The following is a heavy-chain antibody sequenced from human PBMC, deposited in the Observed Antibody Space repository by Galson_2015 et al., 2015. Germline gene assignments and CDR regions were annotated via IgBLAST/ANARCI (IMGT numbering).Heavy chain of an antibody. Sequence: SLRLSCAASGFTFSSYGIHWVRQAPGRGLEWVAVISFDGTNKYYADSVKGRFTISRDNSKNTLYLQMNSLRTEDTALYYCARGPYCRSTSCYGTILAFDNWGQGTL. J-gene: IGHJ4*02. D-gene: IGHD2-2*01. V-gene: IGHV3-30*19. CDR3: ARGPYCRSTSCYGTILAFDN. CDR1: GFTFSSYG. CDR2: ISFDGTNK.